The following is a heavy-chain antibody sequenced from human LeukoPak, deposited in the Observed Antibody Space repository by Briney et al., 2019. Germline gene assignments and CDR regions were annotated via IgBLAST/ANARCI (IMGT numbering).Heavy chain of an antibody. CDR1: GYTFTSYG. D-gene: IGHD3-10*01. Sequence: ASVKVSCKASGYTFTSYGISWVRQAPGQGLEWMGWISAYNGNTNYAQKLQGRVTMTTDTSTSTAYMKLRSLRSDDTAVYYCARDKSYGSGSYYKPFDYWGQGTLVTVSS. CDR3: ARDKSYGSGSYYKPFDY. J-gene: IGHJ4*02. V-gene: IGHV1-18*01. CDR2: ISAYNGNT.